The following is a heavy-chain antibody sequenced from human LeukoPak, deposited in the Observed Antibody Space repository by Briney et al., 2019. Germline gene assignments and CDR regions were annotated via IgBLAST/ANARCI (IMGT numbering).Heavy chain of an antibody. CDR2: ISGSGGST. J-gene: IGHJ5*02. D-gene: IGHD6-13*01. CDR3: AKEKALAAVGTVGFDP. CDR1: GFTFSSYA. Sequence: PGGSLRLSCAASGFTFSSYAMSWVRQAPGKGLEWVSAISGSGGSTYYADSVNGRFTISRDNSKYTLYLQMNYLRAEDTAVYYCAKEKALAAVGTVGFDPWGQGTLVTVSS. V-gene: IGHV3-23*01.